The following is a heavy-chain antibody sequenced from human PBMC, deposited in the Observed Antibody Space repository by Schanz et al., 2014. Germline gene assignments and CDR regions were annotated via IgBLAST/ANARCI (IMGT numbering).Heavy chain of an antibody. D-gene: IGHD4-17*01. Sequence: EVQLVQSGGGLVQPEGSLRLSCAASGFTFSSHWMHWVRQDPGKGLVWVARINSVGSNTDYADSVTGRFTISRDNAKNTLYLQMNTLRAEDTAVYYCARKMKLGVYGGKGHDSLDIWGQGTMVTVSS. V-gene: IGHV3-74*01. J-gene: IGHJ3*02. CDR2: INSVGSNT. CDR3: ARKMKLGVYGGKGHDSLDI. CDR1: GFTFSSHW.